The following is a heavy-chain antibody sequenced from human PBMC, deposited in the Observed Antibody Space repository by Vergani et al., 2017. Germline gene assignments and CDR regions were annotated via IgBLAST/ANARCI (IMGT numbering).Heavy chain of an antibody. CDR2: ISSSSSYI. CDR1: GFTFSSYS. V-gene: IGHV3-21*01. Sequence: EVQLVESGGGLVKPGGSLRLSCAASGFTFSSYSMNWVRQAPGKGLEWVSSISSSSSYIYYADSVKGRFTISRDNAKNSLYLQMNSLRAADTAVYYCARVRHIVVVTAIDPDDAFDIWGQGTMVTVSS. CDR3: ARVRHIVVVTAIDPDDAFDI. D-gene: IGHD2-21*02. J-gene: IGHJ3*02.